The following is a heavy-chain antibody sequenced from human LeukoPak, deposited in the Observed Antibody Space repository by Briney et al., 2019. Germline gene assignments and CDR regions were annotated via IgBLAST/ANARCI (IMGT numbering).Heavy chain of an antibody. J-gene: IGHJ5*02. V-gene: IGHV1-18*01. CDR3: ARDQSLPEMATIFHWFDP. D-gene: IGHD5-24*01. Sequence: GASVKVSCKASGYTFTSYGISWVRQAPGQGLEWMGWISAYNGNTNYAQKLQGRVTMTTDTSTSTAYMELSRLRSDDTAVYYCARDQSLPEMATIFHWFDPWGQGTLVTVSS. CDR1: GYTFTSYG. CDR2: ISAYNGNT.